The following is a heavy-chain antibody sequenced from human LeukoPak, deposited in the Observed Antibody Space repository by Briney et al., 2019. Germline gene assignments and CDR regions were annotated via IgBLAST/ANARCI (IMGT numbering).Heavy chain of an antibody. Sequence: PGGSLRLSCAASGFTFSSYAMSWVRQAPGKGLEWVSAISGSGGSTYYADSVKGRFTISRDNSKNTLYLQMNSLRAEDTAVYYCAKDLLGSSAPRYYYYYGMDVWGQGTTVTVSS. V-gene: IGHV3-23*01. D-gene: IGHD6-19*01. J-gene: IGHJ6*02. CDR2: ISGSGGST. CDR1: GFTFSSYA. CDR3: AKDLLGSSAPRYYYYYGMDV.